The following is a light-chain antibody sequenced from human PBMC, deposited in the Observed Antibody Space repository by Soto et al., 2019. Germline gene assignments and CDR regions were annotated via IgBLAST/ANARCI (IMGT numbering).Light chain of an antibody. Sequence: DIQMTQSPSTLSASVGDRVTITCRASQSISKWLAWYQQKPGKAPNLLIYDASSLGSGVPSRFSGSGSGTEFTLTISNLQPGDFATYYCQHYNSYSPWTFGQGTKVDI. CDR1: QSISKW. CDR2: DAS. J-gene: IGKJ1*01. V-gene: IGKV1-5*01. CDR3: QHYNSYSPWT.